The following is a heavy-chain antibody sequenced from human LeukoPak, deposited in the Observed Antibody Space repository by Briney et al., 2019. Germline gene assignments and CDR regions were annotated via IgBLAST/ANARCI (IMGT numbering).Heavy chain of an antibody. CDR3: ARVKGSGYRNSIDY. CDR1: GCTFDDYA. CDR2: INWNGGST. J-gene: IGHJ4*02. Sequence: PGGSLRLSCAASGCTFDDYAMNWVRHAPGKGREWVSGINWNGGSTYYRDSVKGRFTISRDNAKNSLYLQMNSLRAEHTALYYCARVKGSGYRNSIDYWGQGTLVTVSS. D-gene: IGHD3-3*01. V-gene: IGHV3-20*04.